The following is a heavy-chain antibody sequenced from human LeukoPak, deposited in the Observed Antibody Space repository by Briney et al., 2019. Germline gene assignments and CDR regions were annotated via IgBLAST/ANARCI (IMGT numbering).Heavy chain of an antibody. Sequence: GASVKVSCKASGYTFTSYYMHWVRQAPGQRLEWMGWINAGNGNTKYSQKFQGRVTITRDTSASTAYMELSSLRSEDTAVYYCARFILSYSGYDFGPDYWGQGTLVTVSS. CDR1: GYTFTSYY. CDR2: INAGNGNT. D-gene: IGHD5-12*01. J-gene: IGHJ4*02. CDR3: ARFILSYSGYDFGPDY. V-gene: IGHV1-3*01.